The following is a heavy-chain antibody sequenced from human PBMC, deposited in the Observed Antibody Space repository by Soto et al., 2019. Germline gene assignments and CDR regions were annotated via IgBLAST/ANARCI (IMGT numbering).Heavy chain of an antibody. CDR1: GFTFSNAW. Sequence: VQLVESGGGLVKPGGSLRLSCAASGFTFSNAWMSWVRQAPGKGLEWVGRIKSKTDGGTTDYAAPVKGRFTISRDDSKNTLYLQMNSLKTEDTAVYYCTTFDLRGYYYDSSGYYYFDYWGQGTLVTVSS. CDR2: IKSKTDGGTT. V-gene: IGHV3-15*01. D-gene: IGHD3-22*01. CDR3: TTFDLRGYYYDSSGYYYFDY. J-gene: IGHJ4*02.